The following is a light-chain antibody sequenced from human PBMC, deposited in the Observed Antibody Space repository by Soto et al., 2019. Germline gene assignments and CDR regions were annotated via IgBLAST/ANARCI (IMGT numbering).Light chain of an antibody. CDR2: QDS. J-gene: IGLJ2*01. CDR1: SSDVGIYNL. CDR3: GSYVGSNTLV. V-gene: IGLV2-23*01. Sequence: QSALTQPASVSGSPGQSITISCTGTSSDVGIYNLVSWYQQHPGKVPKLMIYQDSKRPSGVSNRFSGSKSGNTASLTISGLQAEDEADYYCGSYVGSNTLVFGGGTQLTVL.